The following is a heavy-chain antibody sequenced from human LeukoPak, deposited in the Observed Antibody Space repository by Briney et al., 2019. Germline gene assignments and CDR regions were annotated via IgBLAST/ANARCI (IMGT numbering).Heavy chain of an antibody. J-gene: IGHJ6*03. CDR1: GLTFSSYS. CDR3: AGPRYCSGGSCSHYYYYMDV. Sequence: PGGSLRLSCAASGLTFSSYSMIWVRQAPGKGLEWVSVIYSGGSTYYADSVKGRFTISRDNSKNTLYLQMNSLRAEDTAVYYCAGPRYCSGGSCSHYYYYMDVWGKGTTVTVSS. CDR2: IYSGGST. D-gene: IGHD2-15*01. V-gene: IGHV3-53*01.